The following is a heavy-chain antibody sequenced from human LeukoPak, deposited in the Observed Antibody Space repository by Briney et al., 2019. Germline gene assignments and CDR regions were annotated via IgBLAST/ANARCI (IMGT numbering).Heavy chain of an antibody. CDR1: GYTFTGYY. D-gene: IGHD6-19*01. V-gene: IGHV1-2*02. CDR3: ARDRVGSGWPLPLYFKL. CDR2: PHPNTVAT. J-gene: IGHJ4*02. Sequence: ASVKVFYSPSGYTFTGYYLHWVRQATGQGLDWMGWPHPNTVATIDAEKFQGRDTMTRDTYIDTAYIQKRSLRADDAAVYYCARDRVGSGWPLPLYFKLWGQGTLITVSS.